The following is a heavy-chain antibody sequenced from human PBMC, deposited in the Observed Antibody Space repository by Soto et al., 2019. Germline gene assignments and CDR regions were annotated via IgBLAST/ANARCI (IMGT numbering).Heavy chain of an antibody. CDR1: GFTFDDYA. D-gene: IGHD1-26*01. V-gene: IGHV3-9*01. J-gene: IGHJ3*01. CDR3: EKDIEWGGSHPNHAFDV. CDR2: ISWNSGII. Sequence: EMKLVESGGGLVQPGRSLRLSCAASGFTFDDYAMHWVRQAPGKGLEWVSSISWNSGIIDYADSVKGRFSISRDSAKNSLYLQMNSLRPEDTAFYYCEKDIEWGGSHPNHAFDVWGQGTMVSVSS.